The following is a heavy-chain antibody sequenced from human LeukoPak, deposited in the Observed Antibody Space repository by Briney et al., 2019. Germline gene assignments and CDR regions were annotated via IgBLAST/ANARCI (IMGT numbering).Heavy chain of an antibody. J-gene: IGHJ4*02. CDR3: ARESDASDYYFDF. V-gene: IGHV1-2*06. D-gene: IGHD2-2*01. CDR2: INPNSGGT. CDR1: GYTFTSYY. Sequence: ASVKVSCKASGYTFTSYYMHWVRQAPGQGLEWMGRINPNSGGTNYAQKFQDRVTMTRDTSISTAYMELNRLRSDDTAVYYCARESDASDYYFDFWGQGTLVTVSS.